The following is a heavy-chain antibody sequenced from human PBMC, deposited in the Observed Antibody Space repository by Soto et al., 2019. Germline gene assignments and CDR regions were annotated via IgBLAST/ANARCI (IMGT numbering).Heavy chain of an antibody. CDR3: ARFGGVAARNFAY. Sequence: SSEPLALTCTVSGGSISSDYWSWVRQPPGKGLEWIGNIYFSGSTNYNPSLESRVTISLDASKTQFSLKLRSLTTADTAVYYCARFGGVAARNFAYWGQGTLVTVSS. V-gene: IGHV4-59*01. CDR1: GGSISSDY. D-gene: IGHD6-6*01. CDR2: IYFSGST. J-gene: IGHJ4*02.